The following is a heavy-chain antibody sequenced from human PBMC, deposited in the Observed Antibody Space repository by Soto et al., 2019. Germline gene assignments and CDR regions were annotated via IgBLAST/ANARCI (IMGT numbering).Heavy chain of an antibody. D-gene: IGHD3-10*01. CDR3: ARDPPGYYGSGSKNWFDP. CDR2: INPNSGGT. Sequence: QVQLVQSGAEVKKPGASVKVSCKASGYTFTGYYMHWVRQAPGQGLEWMGWINPNSGGTNYAQKFQGRVTMTRETSISTAYMELSRLRSDDTAVYYCARDPPGYYGSGSKNWFDPWGQGTLVTVSS. J-gene: IGHJ5*02. CDR1: GYTFTGYY. V-gene: IGHV1-2*02.